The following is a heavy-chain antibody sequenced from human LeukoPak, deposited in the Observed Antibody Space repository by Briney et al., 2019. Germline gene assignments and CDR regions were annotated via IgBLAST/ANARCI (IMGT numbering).Heavy chain of an antibody. CDR3: ARRRPDYGMDV. CDR1: GGSISSYY. CDR2: IYYSGST. J-gene: IGHJ6*02. Sequence: KPSETLSLTCTVSGGSISSYYWSWIRQPPGKGLEWIGYIYYSGSTNYNPSLKSRVTISVDTSKNQFSLKLSSVTAAGTAVYYCARRRPDYGMDVWGQGTTVTVSS. V-gene: IGHV4-59*01.